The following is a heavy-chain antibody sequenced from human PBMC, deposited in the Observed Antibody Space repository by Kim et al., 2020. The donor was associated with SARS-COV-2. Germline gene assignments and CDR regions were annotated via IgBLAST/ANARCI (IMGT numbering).Heavy chain of an antibody. CDR3: ARDYYSSSFFTVGMDV. CDR1: GFTFDDYG. D-gene: IGHD6-13*01. Sequence: GGSLRLSCAASGFTFDDYGMSWVRQAPGKGLEWVSGINWNGGSTGYADSVKGRFTISRDNAKNSLYLQMNSLRAEDTALYHCARDYYSSSFFTVGMDVWGQGTTVTVSS. J-gene: IGHJ6*02. V-gene: IGHV3-20*01. CDR2: INWNGGST.